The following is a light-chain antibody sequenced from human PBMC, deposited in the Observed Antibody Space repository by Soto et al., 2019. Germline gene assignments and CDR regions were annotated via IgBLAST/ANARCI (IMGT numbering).Light chain of an antibody. CDR2: RNN. CDR3: AAWDDSLSGYV. J-gene: IGLJ1*01. CDR1: SSNIGSNY. Sequence: QPVLTQPPSASGTPGQRVTISCSGSSSNIGSNYVYWYQQLPGTAPKLLIYRNNQRPSGVPDRFSGSKSGTSASLAISGLRSEDDADYYCAAWDDSLSGYVFGTGTKVTVL. V-gene: IGLV1-47*01.